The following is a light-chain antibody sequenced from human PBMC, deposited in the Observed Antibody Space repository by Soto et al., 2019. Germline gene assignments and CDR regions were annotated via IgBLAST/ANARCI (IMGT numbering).Light chain of an antibody. J-gene: IGKJ1*01. CDR1: QSISNC. Sequence: DIQMTQSPSSLSASVGDRVTITCRASQSISNCLSWFQQKPGHAPKLRIYATSSFQSGIQSSFSGSGSGTDFILTIDSLQPEEFATYYCQQTYIAPATFGQGTKVGVK. CDR2: ATS. V-gene: IGKV1-39*01. CDR3: QQTYIAPAT.